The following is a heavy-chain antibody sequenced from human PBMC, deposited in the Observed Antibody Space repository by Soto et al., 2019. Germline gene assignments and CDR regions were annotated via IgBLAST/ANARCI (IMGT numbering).Heavy chain of an antibody. V-gene: IGHV4-31*03. J-gene: IGHJ4*02. Sequence: SETLSLTCTVSGSSISSGGYYWSWISQHPGKGLEWIGYIYYSGSTYYNPSLKSRVTISVDTSKNQFSLKLSSVTAADPARYYPARELGHFSYWGRGTLVTFSS. CDR2: IYYSGST. CDR3: ARELGHFSY. D-gene: IGHD7-27*01. CDR1: GSSISSGGYY.